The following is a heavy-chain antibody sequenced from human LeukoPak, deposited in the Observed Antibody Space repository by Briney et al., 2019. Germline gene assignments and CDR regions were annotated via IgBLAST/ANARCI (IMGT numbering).Heavy chain of an antibody. Sequence: GASVKVSCKASGGTFSSYAISWVRQAPGQGLEWMGRIIPILGIANYAQKFQGRVTITADKSTSTAYMELSSLRSEDTAVYYCARGGGYYGSGRYYYYYGMDVWGQGTTVTVSS. CDR2: IIPILGIA. CDR3: ARGGGYYGSGRYYYYYGMDV. CDR1: GGTFSSYA. V-gene: IGHV1-69*04. D-gene: IGHD3-10*01. J-gene: IGHJ6*02.